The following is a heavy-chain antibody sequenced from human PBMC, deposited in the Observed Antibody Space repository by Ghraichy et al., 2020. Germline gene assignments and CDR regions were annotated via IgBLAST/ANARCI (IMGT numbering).Heavy chain of an antibody. V-gene: IGHV3-23*01. CDR1: GFTFSSYA. J-gene: IGHJ6*03. D-gene: IGHD2-2*01. Sequence: GGSLRLSCAASGFTFSSYAMTWVRQAPGKGLEWVSSISGSGGSTYYADSVKGRFTISSDNSKTTLYLQMNILRAEDTAVYYCAKDREGERNHCSSTTCRPYYMDVWGKGTTITVSS. CDR3: AKDREGERNHCSSTTCRPYYMDV. CDR2: ISGSGGST.